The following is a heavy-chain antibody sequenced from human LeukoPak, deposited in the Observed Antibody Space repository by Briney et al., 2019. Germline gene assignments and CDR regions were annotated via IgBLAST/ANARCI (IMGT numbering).Heavy chain of an antibody. CDR2: FHNSVTS. CDR1: DDSISDYY. Sequence: SETLSLTCTVSDDSISDYYRGCIRQPPGKGLEWVGYFHNSVTSSYNPSLKSRVTISAATSKNQFSLKLSSVTAADTAVYYCARDPALWFGEFHLDRVGYFDLWGRGTLVTVSS. D-gene: IGHD3-10*01. CDR3: ARDPALWFGEFHLDRVGYFDL. J-gene: IGHJ2*01. V-gene: IGHV4-59*12.